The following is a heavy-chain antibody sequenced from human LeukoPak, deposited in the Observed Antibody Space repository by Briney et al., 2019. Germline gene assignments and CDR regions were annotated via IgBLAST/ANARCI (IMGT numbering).Heavy chain of an antibody. D-gene: IGHD2-2*01. CDR1: ALTVTSNH. CDR2: IYTGGIT. Sequence: PGRSLRLSCAASALTVTSNHMAWVRQAQGKGLEWVSFIYTGGITYYADCVKGRLTIYRDDSKNTVYLQMNSLRVEGTVLYYCAREDGPAGGRLDFWGQGTQVTVSS. V-gene: IGHV3-53*01. CDR3: AREDGPAGGRLDF. J-gene: IGHJ4*02.